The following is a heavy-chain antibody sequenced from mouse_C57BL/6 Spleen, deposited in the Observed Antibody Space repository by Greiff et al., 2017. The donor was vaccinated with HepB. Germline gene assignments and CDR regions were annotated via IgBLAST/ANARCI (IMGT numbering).Heavy chain of an antibody. CDR2: IDPSDSYT. Sequence: QVQLQQSGAELVKPGASVKLSCKASGYTFTSYWMQWVKQRPGQGLEWIGEIDPSDSYTNYNQKFKGKATLTVDTSSSTAYMQLSSLTSEDSAVYYCANLDYWGQGTTLTVSS. J-gene: IGHJ2*01. V-gene: IGHV1-50*01. CDR1: GYTFTSYW. CDR3: ANLDY.